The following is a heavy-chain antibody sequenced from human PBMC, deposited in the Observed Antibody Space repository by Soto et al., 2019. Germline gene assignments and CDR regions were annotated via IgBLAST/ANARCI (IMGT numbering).Heavy chain of an antibody. Sequence: QVQLQESGPGLVKPSGTLSLTCAVSSGSISSSNWWSWVRQPPGKGLEWIGEIYHSGSTNYNPSLKSRVTVSVDKSTNQFSLKLSSVTAADTAVYYCASLPNDCSGGSCYSGAFDIWGQGTMVTVSS. J-gene: IGHJ3*02. V-gene: IGHV4-4*02. CDR2: IYHSGST. CDR1: SGSISSSNW. CDR3: ASLPNDCSGGSCYSGAFDI. D-gene: IGHD2-15*01.